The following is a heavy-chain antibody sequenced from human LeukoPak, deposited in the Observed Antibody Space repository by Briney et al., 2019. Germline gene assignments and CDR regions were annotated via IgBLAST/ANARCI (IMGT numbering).Heavy chain of an antibody. V-gene: IGHV1-18*01. D-gene: IGHD6-19*01. CDR3: ARGSDSSGWYYYYYMDV. CDR2: ISAYNGNT. J-gene: IGHJ6*03. CDR1: GYTFTSYG. Sequence: ASVKVSCKASGYTFTSYGISWVRQAPGQGLEWMGWISAYNGNTNYAQKLQGRVTMTTDTSTSTAYMELRSLRSDDTAVYYCARGSDSSGWYYYYYMDVWGKGTTVTISS.